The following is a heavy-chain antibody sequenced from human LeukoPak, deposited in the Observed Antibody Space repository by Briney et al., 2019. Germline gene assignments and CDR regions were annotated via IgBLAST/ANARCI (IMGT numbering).Heavy chain of an antibody. Sequence: GGSLRLSCAASGITFSSYGMHWVRQAPGKGLEWVGNIWYDGSNKFYADSVEGRFTISRDNSKNTLFLQMNSLRAEDTAVYYCARDRKEQQRYDAFNIWGQGTMVTVSS. D-gene: IGHD6-13*01. CDR3: ARDRKEQQRYDAFNI. V-gene: IGHV3-33*01. J-gene: IGHJ3*02. CDR1: GITFSSYG. CDR2: IWYDGSNK.